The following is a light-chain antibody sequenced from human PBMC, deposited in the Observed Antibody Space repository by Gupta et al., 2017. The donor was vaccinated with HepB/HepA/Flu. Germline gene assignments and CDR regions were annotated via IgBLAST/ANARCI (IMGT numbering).Light chain of an antibody. CDR2: LNS. CDR1: SSNIGSSYD. J-gene: IGLJ3*02. V-gene: IGLV1-40*01. Sequence: TISCTGTSSNIGSSYDVHWYQQLPGTAPQLLIYLNSNRPSGVPDRFSGSKSGTSASLAITGLQADDGADYYCQSYDRSLSGWVFGGGTKLTVL. CDR3: QSYDRSLSGWV.